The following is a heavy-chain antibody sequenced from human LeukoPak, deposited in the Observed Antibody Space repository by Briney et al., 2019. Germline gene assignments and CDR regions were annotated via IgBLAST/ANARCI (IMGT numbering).Heavy chain of an antibody. CDR3: ARDRAVAGGDGWFDP. CDR1: GYTFTGYY. J-gene: IGHJ5*02. CDR2: INPNSGGT. V-gene: IGHV1-2*02. Sequence: GASVKVSCKASGYTFTGYYMHWVRQAPGQGLEWMGWINPNSGGTNYAQKFQGRVTMTRDTSIGTAYMELSRLRSDDTAVYYCARDRAVAGGDGWFDPWGQGTLVTVSS. D-gene: IGHD6-19*01.